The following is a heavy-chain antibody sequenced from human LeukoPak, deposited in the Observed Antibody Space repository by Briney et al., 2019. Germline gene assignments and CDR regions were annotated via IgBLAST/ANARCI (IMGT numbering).Heavy chain of an antibody. CDR3: ARVSSLAVAGFFDY. Sequence: GGSLRLSCAASGFTFSSYWMNWVRQAPGKGLEWVANIKQDGSEKDYVDSVKGRFTISRDNAKNSLYLQMNSLRAEDTAVYYCARVSSLAVAGFFDYWGQGILVAVSS. CDR2: IKQDGSEK. J-gene: IGHJ4*02. D-gene: IGHD6-19*01. V-gene: IGHV3-7*01. CDR1: GFTFSSYW.